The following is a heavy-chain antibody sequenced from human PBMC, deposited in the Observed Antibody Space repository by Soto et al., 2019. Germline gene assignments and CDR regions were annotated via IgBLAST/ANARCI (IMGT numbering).Heavy chain of an antibody. V-gene: IGHV3-30-3*01. Sequence: PVGSLRLSCAASGFTFSSYAMHWVRQAPGKGLEWVAVISYDGSNKYYADSVKGRFTISRDNSKNTLYLQMNSLRAEDTAVYYCARDTPGDQPQNYGMDVWGQGTTVTVSS. J-gene: IGHJ6*02. CDR2: ISYDGSNK. D-gene: IGHD2-2*01. CDR1: GFTFSSYA. CDR3: ARDTPGDQPQNYGMDV.